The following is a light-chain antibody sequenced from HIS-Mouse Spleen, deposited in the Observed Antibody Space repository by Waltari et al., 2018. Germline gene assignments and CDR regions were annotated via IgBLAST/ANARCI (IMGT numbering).Light chain of an antibody. J-gene: IGKJ2*01. Sequence: IQMTQSPSTLSASVGDRVTITCRASQSSSSWLAWYQQKPGKAPKLLIYKASSLESGVPSRFSGSGSGTEFTLTISSLQPDDFATYYCQQYNSYSMYTFGQGTKLEIK. CDR3: QQYNSYSMYT. V-gene: IGKV1-5*03. CDR1: QSSSSW. CDR2: KAS.